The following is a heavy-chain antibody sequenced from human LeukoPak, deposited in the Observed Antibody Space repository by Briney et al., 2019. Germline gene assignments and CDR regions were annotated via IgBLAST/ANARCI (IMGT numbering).Heavy chain of an antibody. CDR2: INPNSGGT. CDR1: GYTFTGYH. D-gene: IGHD6-6*01. Sequence: ASVKVSCKASGYTFTGYHMHWVRQAPGQGLEWMGWINPNSGGTNYAQKFQGRVTMTRDTSISTAYMELSRLRSDDTAVYYCARDSSSSFWGPLGYYYMDVWGKGTTVTVSS. J-gene: IGHJ6*03. CDR3: ARDSSSSFWGPLGYYYMDV. V-gene: IGHV1-2*02.